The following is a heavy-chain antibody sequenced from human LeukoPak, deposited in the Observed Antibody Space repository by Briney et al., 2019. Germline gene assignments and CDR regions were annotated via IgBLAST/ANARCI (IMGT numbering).Heavy chain of an antibody. CDR1: GITFDDFG. CDR3: ARGGDSSGSYFDY. D-gene: IGHD3-22*01. CDR2: INWNGGST. Sequence: GGSLRLSCAAAGITFDDFGMSWVRQAPGKGLEWVSGINWNGGSTGYADSVKGRFTVSRDNAKNSLYLQMNSLRAEDTALYYCARGGDSSGSYFDYWGQGTLVTVSS. V-gene: IGHV3-20*04. J-gene: IGHJ4*02.